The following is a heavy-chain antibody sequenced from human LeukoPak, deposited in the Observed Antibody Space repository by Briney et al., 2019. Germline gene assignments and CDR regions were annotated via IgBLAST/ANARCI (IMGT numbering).Heavy chain of an antibody. D-gene: IGHD2-8*01. CDR3: ARGGVALSYYGMDV. CDR2: INPNSGGT. CDR1: GYTFTSYD. J-gene: IGHJ6*02. V-gene: IGHV1-2*02. Sequence: GASVKVSCKASGYTFTSYDINWVRQATGQGLEWMGWINPNSGGTNYAQKFQGRVTMTRDTSISTAYMELSRLRSDDTAVYYCARGGVALSYYGMDVWGQGTTVTVSS.